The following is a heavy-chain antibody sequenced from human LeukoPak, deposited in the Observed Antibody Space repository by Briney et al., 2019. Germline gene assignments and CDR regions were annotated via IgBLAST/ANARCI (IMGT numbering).Heavy chain of an antibody. CDR3: ARLYYDSSGYYHGFDY. J-gene: IGHJ4*02. Sequence: ASVKVSCKASGYTFTSYDINWVRQATGQGLEWMGWMNPNSGNTGYAQKFQGRVTITRNTSISTAYMELSSLRSEDTAVYYCARLYYDSSGYYHGFDYWGQGTLVTVSS. D-gene: IGHD3-22*01. V-gene: IGHV1-8*03. CDR1: GYTFTSYD. CDR2: MNPNSGNT.